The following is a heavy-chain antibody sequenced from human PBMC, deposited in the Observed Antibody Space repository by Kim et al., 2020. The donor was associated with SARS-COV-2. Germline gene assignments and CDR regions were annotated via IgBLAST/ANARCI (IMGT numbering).Heavy chain of an antibody. CDR1: GYTFTTYF. Sequence: ASVKVSCKSSGYTFTTYFIHWVRQAPGQGLEWMGIINPSGGSTTYAQKCQGRVTMTRDTSTSTVYMELSSLTAEDTAVYYCARAPSENYGMDVWGQGTTV. V-gene: IGHV1-46*01. J-gene: IGHJ6*02. CDR2: INPSGGST. CDR3: ARAPSENYGMDV.